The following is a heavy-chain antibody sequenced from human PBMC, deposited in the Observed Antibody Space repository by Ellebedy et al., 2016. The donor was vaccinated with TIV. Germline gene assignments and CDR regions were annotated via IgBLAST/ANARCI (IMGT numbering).Heavy chain of an antibody. CDR3: AADYDIVAGYYRGDASDV. CDR1: GGSISRTTYY. D-gene: IGHD3-9*01. Sequence: SETLSLXXTVSGGSISRTTYYWGWIRQPPGKGLEWLGTIYYTGTTYYNPSLNSRVTISIDTSKNQFSLKLNSVTAADTAVYYCAADYDIVAGYYRGDASDVWGQGTMVTVSS. J-gene: IGHJ3*01. V-gene: IGHV4-39*01. CDR2: IYYTGTT.